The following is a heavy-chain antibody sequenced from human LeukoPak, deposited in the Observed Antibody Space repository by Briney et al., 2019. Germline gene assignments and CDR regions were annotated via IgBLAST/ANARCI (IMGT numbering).Heavy chain of an antibody. CDR3: ARDSHTIFGVVTPFDY. D-gene: IGHD3-3*01. CDR2: IYTSGST. CDR1: GGSISSGSYY. J-gene: IGHJ4*02. V-gene: IGHV4-61*02. Sequence: SETLSLTXTVSGGSISSGSYYWSWIRQPAGKGLEWIGRIYTSGSTNYNPSLKSRVTISVDTSKNQFSLKLSSVTAADTAVYYCARDSHTIFGVVTPFDYWGQGTLVTVSS.